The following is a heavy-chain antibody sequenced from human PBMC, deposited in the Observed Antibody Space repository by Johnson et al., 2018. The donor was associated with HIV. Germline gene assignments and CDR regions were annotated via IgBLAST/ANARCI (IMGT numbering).Heavy chain of an antibody. CDR1: GFTFSDYD. CDR3: ARVRDRGARDDAFDV. V-gene: IGHV3-11*04. J-gene: IGHJ3*01. CDR2: ISSSGSTI. D-gene: IGHD3-10*01. Sequence: QVQLVESGGGLVKPGGSLRLSCAASGFTFSDYDMSWIRQAPGKGLEWVSFISSSGSTIYYADSVKGRFTISRDNAKNSLYLQMNSLRAEDTAVYYCARVRDRGARDDAFDVWGQGTVVTVSS.